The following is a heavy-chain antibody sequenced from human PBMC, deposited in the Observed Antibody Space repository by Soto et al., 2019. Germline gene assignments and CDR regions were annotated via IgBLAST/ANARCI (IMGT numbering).Heavy chain of an antibody. CDR1: GFFFSSYT. J-gene: IGHJ4*02. CDR2: FSATSENT. D-gene: IGHD6-19*01. Sequence: EVQLLESGGGLVQPGGSLRLSCVGSGFFFSSYTMTWVRQAPGKGLEWVSSFSATSENTYYADSVRGRFTISRDNSKNTLFLKMNSLTAEDTAMYYCAKAGDQQWVRLPFDYWGQGSLVIV. CDR3: AKAGDQQWVRLPFDY. V-gene: IGHV3-23*01.